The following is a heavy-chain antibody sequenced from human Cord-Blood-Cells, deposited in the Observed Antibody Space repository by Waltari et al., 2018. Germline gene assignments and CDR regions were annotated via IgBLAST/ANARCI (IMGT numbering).Heavy chain of an antibody. D-gene: IGHD3-16*01. Sequence: QVQLQQWGAGLLKPSEPLSLTCAVNGGSFSGHYWSCIRQPPGKGLEWMGETNHSGSTNYTPSLKERVTISVDTSKNQFSLKLSSVTAADTAVYYCARGQRWGRPSFDYWGQGTLVTVSS. J-gene: IGHJ4*02. CDR2: TNHSGST. CDR3: ARGQRWGRPSFDY. CDR1: GGSFSGHY. V-gene: IGHV4-34*01.